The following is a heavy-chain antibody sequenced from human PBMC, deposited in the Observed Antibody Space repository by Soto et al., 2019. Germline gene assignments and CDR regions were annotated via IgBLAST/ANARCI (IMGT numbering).Heavy chain of an antibody. CDR2: IWYDGTNK. CDR3: ASGRVEVPAARYGMDV. CDR1: GFTFSSYG. J-gene: IGHJ6*02. Sequence: QVQLVESGGGVVQPGRSLRLSCAASGFTFSSYGMHWVRQAPGKGLEWVAVIWYDGTNKYYADSVKGRFTISRDNSKNTLYLLIDSLRAEDMAVYDCASGRVEVPAARYGMDVWGQGTTVTVSS. V-gene: IGHV3-33*01. D-gene: IGHD2-2*01.